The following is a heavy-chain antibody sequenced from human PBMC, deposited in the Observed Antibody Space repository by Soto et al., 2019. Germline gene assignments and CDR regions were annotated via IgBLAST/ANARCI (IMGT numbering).Heavy chain of an antibody. CDR3: ASGSKITVVTNNWFDP. CDR2: IYYSGST. D-gene: IGHD2-21*02. CDR1: GGSISSGDYY. J-gene: IGHJ5*02. Sequence: QVQLQESGPGLVKPSQTLSLTCTVSGGSISSGDYYWSWIRQPPGKGLEWIGYIYYSGSTYYNPSLKSRLTISVDTSKNQFSLKLSSVTAADTAVYYCASGSKITVVTNNWFDPWGQGTLVTVSS. V-gene: IGHV4-30-4*01.